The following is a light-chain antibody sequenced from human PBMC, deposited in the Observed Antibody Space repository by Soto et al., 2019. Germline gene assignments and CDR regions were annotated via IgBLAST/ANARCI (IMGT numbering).Light chain of an antibody. CDR3: CSYAGSSTYVV. CDR2: EGS. V-gene: IGLV2-23*01. J-gene: IGLJ2*01. CDR1: SSDVGSYNF. Sequence: QSALTQPASVSGSPGQSITISCTGTSSDVGSYNFVSWYQQHPGKAPKLMIYEGSKRPSGVSNRFSGSKSGNTASLTISGLQAEXXADYYCCSYAGSSTYVVFGGGTQLTVL.